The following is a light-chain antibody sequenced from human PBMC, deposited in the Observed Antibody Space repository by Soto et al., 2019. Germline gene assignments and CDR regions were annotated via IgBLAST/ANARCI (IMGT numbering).Light chain of an antibody. Sequence: DIQMTQSPSTLSASVGDRVTITCRASQSISNWLAWYQQKPGEAPKLLIYKASNLESGVPSRFSGSGSGTEFTLTISSLQSEDFAVYYCQQYNNWPWTFGQGTKVDIK. J-gene: IGKJ1*01. CDR3: QQYNNWPWT. V-gene: IGKV1-5*03. CDR1: QSISNW. CDR2: KAS.